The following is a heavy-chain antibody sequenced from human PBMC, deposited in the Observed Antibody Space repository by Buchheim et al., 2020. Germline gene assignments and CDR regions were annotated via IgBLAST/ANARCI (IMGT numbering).Heavy chain of an antibody. CDR2: ISYDGSNK. V-gene: IGHV3-30*04. J-gene: IGHJ6*02. CDR3: ARNGYCTNGVCWAYGMDV. CDR1: GFTFSSYA. D-gene: IGHD2-8*01. Sequence: QVQLVESGGGVVQPGRSLRLSCAASGFTFSSYAMHWVRQAPGKGLEWVAVISYDGSNKYYADSVKGRFTISRDNSKNTLYLQMNSLRAEDTAAYYCARNGYCTNGVCWAYGMDVWGQGTT.